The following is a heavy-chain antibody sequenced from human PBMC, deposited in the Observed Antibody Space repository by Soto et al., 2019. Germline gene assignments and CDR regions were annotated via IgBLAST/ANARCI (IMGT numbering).Heavy chain of an antibody. CDR2: ISRTGGST. J-gene: IGHJ2*01. D-gene: IGHD2-8*01. Sequence: GGSLRLSCAASGFTFSSYAMSWVRQAPGKGLEWVSGISRTGGSTYDTDSVKGRFTISRDKSKSTLYVQMNSLRAEDTAVYYCAKDNGPPGTNDWYFDLWGRGTLVTVSS. CDR1: GFTFSSYA. CDR3: AKDNGPPGTNDWYFDL. V-gene: IGHV3-23*01.